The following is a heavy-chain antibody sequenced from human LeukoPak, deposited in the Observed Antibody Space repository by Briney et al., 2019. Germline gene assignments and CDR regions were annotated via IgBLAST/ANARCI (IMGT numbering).Heavy chain of an antibody. J-gene: IGHJ4*02. CDR3: AKDQEIVVVPAAIDY. V-gene: IGHV3-30*02. CDR2: IRYDGSNK. CDR1: GFTFSSYG. Sequence: PGGSLRLSCAAPGFTFSSYGMHWVRQAPGKGLEWVAFIRYDGSNKYYADSVKGRFTIPRDNSKNTLYLQMNSLRAEDTAVYYCAKDQEIVVVPAAIDYWGQGTLVTVSS. D-gene: IGHD2-2*01.